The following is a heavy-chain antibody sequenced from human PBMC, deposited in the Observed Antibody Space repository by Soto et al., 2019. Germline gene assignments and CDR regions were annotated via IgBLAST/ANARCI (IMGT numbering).Heavy chain of an antibody. CDR1: GGSISSYY. V-gene: IGHV4-59*01. Sequence: SETLSLTCTVSGGSISSYYWSWIRQPPGKGLEWIGYIYYSGSTNYNPSLKSRVTISVDTSKNQFSLKLSSVTAADTAVYYCARVLGYDSSVQKWDYYGMDVWGQGTTVTVS. CDR2: IYYSGST. J-gene: IGHJ6*02. D-gene: IGHD3-22*01. CDR3: ARVLGYDSSVQKWDYYGMDV.